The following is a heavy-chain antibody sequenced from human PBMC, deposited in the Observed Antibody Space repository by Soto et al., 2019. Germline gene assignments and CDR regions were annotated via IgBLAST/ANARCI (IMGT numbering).Heavy chain of an antibody. CDR3: VRGCTNTICHVY. CDR2: INSDGSII. J-gene: IGHJ4*02. Sequence: EVQLVESGGDLVQPGGSLRLSCAASGFTFSSYWMHWVRQAPGKGLVWFSRINSDGSIINYADSVKGRFTIARDNAKNTLYLQLNSLRAEDTAVYYCVRGCTNTICHVYWGQGPLVTVSS. CDR1: GFTFSSYW. D-gene: IGHD2-2*01. V-gene: IGHV3-74*01.